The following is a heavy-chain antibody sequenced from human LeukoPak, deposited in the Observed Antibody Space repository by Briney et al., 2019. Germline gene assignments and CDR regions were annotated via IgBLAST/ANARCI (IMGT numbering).Heavy chain of an antibody. Sequence: GGSLRLSCAASGFTFSSYTMNWVRQAPGKGLEWVSSISSSSSYIYYADSVKGRFSISRDNAKNSLHLQMSSLGAEDTAVYYCARATYSGYDFDFWGQGTLVTVSS. J-gene: IGHJ4*02. CDR2: ISSSSSYI. CDR3: ARATYSGYDFDF. V-gene: IGHV3-21*01. D-gene: IGHD5-12*01. CDR1: GFTFSSYT.